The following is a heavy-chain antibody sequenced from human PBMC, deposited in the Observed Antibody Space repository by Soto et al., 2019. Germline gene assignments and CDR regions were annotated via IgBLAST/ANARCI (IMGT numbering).Heavy chain of an antibody. Sequence: SGTLSLTCAVYGESFSGYYWSWIRQPPGKGLEWIGEINHSGSTNYNPSLKSRVTISVDTSKNQFSLKLSSVTAADTAVYYCARGLQQFLIAAAGRGGLHVWGQGPTGTVS. D-gene: IGHD6-13*01. V-gene: IGHV4-34*01. J-gene: IGHJ6*02. CDR2: INHSGST. CDR3: ARGLQQFLIAAAGRGGLHV. CDR1: GESFSGYY.